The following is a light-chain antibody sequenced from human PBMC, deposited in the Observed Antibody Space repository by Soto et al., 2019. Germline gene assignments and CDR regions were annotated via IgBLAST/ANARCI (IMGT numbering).Light chain of an antibody. CDR1: QGIGSS. V-gene: IGKV1-9*01. CDR3: QQVNTFPFT. CDR2: ATS. J-gene: IGKJ4*01. Sequence: IQLTQSPSSLSASVGDRVTITCRASQGIGSSLAWYQQKPGKAPHGLIYATSTLPSGVPSRFSGSGSGTDFTLTISSLQPEDFVTYFCQQVNTFPFTFGGGTRVDIK.